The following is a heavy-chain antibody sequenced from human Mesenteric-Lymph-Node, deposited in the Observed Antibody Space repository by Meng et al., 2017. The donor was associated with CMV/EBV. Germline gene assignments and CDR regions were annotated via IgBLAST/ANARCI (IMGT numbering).Heavy chain of an antibody. V-gene: IGHV4-34*01. Sequence: GGAFSGYYWSWIRKSPGKGLEWIGEVDYDGNRNYNPSLESRVTISLDTLRKQVSLKLSSVTAADTAVYYCARGRRSYYGSGSHFDYRGQGTLVTVSS. D-gene: IGHD3-10*01. CDR1: GGAFSGYY. CDR3: ARGRRSYYGSGSHFDY. J-gene: IGHJ4*02. CDR2: VDYDGNR.